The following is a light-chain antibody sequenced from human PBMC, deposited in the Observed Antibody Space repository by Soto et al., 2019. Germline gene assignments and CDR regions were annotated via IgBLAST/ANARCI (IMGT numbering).Light chain of an antibody. CDR3: QQSYNTPRR. Sequence: DIQMTQTPSSLSATVGDRVTITSRAGQSISRNVNWYQQKPGTAPKLLMFGASTLQIGVPSRFSGSGSGTDFTLPITSLQPEDFETYYCQQSYNTPRRFRRGTKVEI. J-gene: IGKJ1*01. V-gene: IGKV1-39*01. CDR1: QSISRN. CDR2: GAS.